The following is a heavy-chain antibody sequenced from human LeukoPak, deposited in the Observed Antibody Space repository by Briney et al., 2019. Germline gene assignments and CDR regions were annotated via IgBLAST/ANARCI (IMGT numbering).Heavy chain of an antibody. Sequence: GGSLRLSCAASGFTFSSYAMSWVRQAPGKGLEWVSAISGSGGSTYYADSVKGRFTISRDNSKNTLYLQMNSLRAEDTAVYYCAKDPPTDDSSGYYYDAEYFQHWGQGTLVTVSS. CDR3: AKDPPTDDSSGYYYDAEYFQH. CDR2: ISGSGGST. CDR1: GFTFSSYA. V-gene: IGHV3-23*01. J-gene: IGHJ1*01. D-gene: IGHD3-22*01.